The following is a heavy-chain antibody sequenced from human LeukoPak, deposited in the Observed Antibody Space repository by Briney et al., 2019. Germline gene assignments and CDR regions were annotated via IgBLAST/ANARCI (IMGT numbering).Heavy chain of an antibody. CDR3: ARVADEGFGQDY. J-gene: IGHJ4*02. V-gene: IGHV3-66*02. CDR2: IYSGGST. CDR1: GFTVRSNY. D-gene: IGHD2-15*01. Sequence: GSLRLPCSASGFTVRSNYLSWVRQAPGEGLEWVSVIYSGGSTYYADSVKGRFTISRDNSKNTLYLQMNSLRAEDTAVYYCARVADEGFGQDYWGQGTLVTVSS.